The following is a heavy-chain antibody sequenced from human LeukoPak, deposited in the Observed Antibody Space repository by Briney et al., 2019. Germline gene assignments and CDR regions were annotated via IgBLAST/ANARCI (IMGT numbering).Heavy chain of an antibody. CDR1: GFTFKDYG. D-gene: IGHD3-16*01. CDR3: ARDRGIWAFDI. V-gene: IGHV3-20*04. CDR2: INWNGGGT. Sequence: GGSLRLSCAATGFTFKDYGMHWVRQPPGKGLEWVSSINWNGGGTDYADSVKGRFTISRDNSKNTVNLQMNSLRVEDTAVYYCARDRGIWAFDIWGQGTLVTVSS. J-gene: IGHJ3*02.